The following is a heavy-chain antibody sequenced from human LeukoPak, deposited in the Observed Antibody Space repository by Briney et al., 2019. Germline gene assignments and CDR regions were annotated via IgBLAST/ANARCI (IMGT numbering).Heavy chain of an antibody. J-gene: IGHJ4*02. V-gene: IGHV3-23*01. CDR2: VSTGGTNT. D-gene: IGHD2-15*01. CDR3: ARINCSGGTCYDYFDD. CDR1: PVTFGTSA. Sequence: TGGSLRLLCVGSPVTFGTSAMSWVRQAPGKGLEWVSAVSTGGTNTYYADSVEGRFTISRDNSKDTLYLHMDSLRVEDTAQYFCARINCSGGTCYDYFDDWGQGTLVTVSS.